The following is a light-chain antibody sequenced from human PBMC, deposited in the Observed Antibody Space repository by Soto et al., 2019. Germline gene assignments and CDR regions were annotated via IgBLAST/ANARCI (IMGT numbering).Light chain of an antibody. CDR2: EAP. CDR3: MRSIQRPLT. Sequence: DVVMTRTPLSLSVTPDQTASMSCKSSQSLLHSDVKTYLYRYLQKRGQSPQLLLNEAPKRLSGVPERVSGSVAETDVRLQSSRGEPEEGGVDYCMRSIQRPLTFDGGHQVDSK. V-gene: IGKV2D-29*02. J-gene: IGKJ4*01. CDR1: QSLLHSDVKTY.